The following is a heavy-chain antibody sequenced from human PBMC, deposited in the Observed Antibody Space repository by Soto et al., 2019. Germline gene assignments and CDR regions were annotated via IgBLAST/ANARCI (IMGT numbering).Heavy chain of an antibody. CDR3: AIAVTGAVFDY. CDR2: INSDGSSP. J-gene: IGHJ4*02. V-gene: IGHV3-74*01. Sequence: PGGSLRLSCAASGFTFSSYWMHWVRQVPGKGLVWVSRINSDGSSPNYADFVKGRFTISRDSAENTVYLQMDSLRAEDTAVYYCAIAVTGAVFDYWGQGTLVTVSS. CDR1: GFTFSSYW. D-gene: IGHD6-19*01.